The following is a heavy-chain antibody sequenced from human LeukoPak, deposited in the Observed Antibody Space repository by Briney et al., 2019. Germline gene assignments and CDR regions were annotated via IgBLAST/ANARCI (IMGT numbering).Heavy chain of an antibody. D-gene: IGHD3-16*01. CDR1: GFTFSNYA. V-gene: IGHV3-23*01. Sequence: GGSLRLSCAASGFTFSNYAMSWVRQAPGKGLEWVSVISGSGGSSYYADSVKGRFTISRDSPRNTLYLQMNTLRAEDTAVYYCAKNRGDVTSARVGCDYWGQGALVTVSS. CDR2: ISGSGGSS. J-gene: IGHJ4*02. CDR3: AKNRGDVTSARVGCDY.